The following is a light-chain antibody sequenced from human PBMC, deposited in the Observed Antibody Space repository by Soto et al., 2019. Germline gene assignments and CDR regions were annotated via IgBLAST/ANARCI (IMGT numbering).Light chain of an antibody. Sequence: QSALTQPASVSGSPGQSITISCTGTSSDVGGYNYVSWYQQHPGKAPKLMIYDVSDRPSGVSNRFSASKSGNTASLTISGLQAEDEADDYCCSYTCSSTPWVFGTGTKVTVL. CDR3: CSYTCSSTPWV. V-gene: IGLV2-14*03. J-gene: IGLJ1*01. CDR2: DVS. CDR1: SSDVGGYNY.